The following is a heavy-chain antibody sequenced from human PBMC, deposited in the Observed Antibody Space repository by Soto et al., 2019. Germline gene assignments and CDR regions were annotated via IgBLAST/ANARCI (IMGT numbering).Heavy chain of an antibody. CDR3: ARDRTTYYDILTGYYIAGAPDY. J-gene: IGHJ4*02. D-gene: IGHD3-9*01. CDR1: GYTFTGYY. V-gene: IGHV1-2*04. CDR2: INPNSGGT. Sequence: ASVKVSCKASGYTFTGYYMHWVRQAPGQGLEWMGWINPNSGGTNYAQKFQGWVTMTRGTSISTAYMELSRLRSDDTAVYYCARDRTTYYDILTGYYIAGAPDYWGQG.